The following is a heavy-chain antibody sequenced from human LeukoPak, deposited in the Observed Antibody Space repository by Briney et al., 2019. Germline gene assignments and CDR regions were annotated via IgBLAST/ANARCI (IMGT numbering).Heavy chain of an antibody. CDR1: GFTISSYW. J-gene: IGHJ4*02. D-gene: IGHD3-22*01. CDR2: INSDGSST. CDR3: AREAMIGYYFDY. Sequence: GGSLRLSCAASGFTISSYWMHWVRQAPGKGLVWVSRINSDGSSTSYADSVKGRFTISRDNAKNTLYLQMNSLRAEDTAVYYCAREAMIGYYFDYWGQGTLVTVSS. V-gene: IGHV3-74*01.